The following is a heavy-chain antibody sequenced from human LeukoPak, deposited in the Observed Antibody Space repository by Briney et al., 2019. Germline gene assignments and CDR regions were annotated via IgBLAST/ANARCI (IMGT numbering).Heavy chain of an antibody. CDR3: ARSYSSSPVDY. Sequence: SGPTLVNPTQTLTLTCTFSGFSLSTYAVGVGWIRQPPGKALEWLTLIYWNDDKRYNPSLKSRLTITKDTSKNQVFLTMTNMDPADTATYYCARSYSSSPVDYWGQGTLVTVSS. CDR1: GFSLSTYAVG. J-gene: IGHJ4*02. CDR2: IYWNDDK. D-gene: IGHD6-6*01. V-gene: IGHV2-5*01.